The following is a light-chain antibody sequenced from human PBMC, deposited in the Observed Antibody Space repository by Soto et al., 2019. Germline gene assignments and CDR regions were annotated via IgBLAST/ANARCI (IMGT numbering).Light chain of an antibody. CDR1: SSDVGGYNY. V-gene: IGLV2-8*01. J-gene: IGLJ2*01. CDR3: SSYAASNNVGV. Sequence: QSALTQPPSASGSPGQSVTISCIGTSSDVGGYNYVSWYQQHPGKAPKLMIYEVSKRPSGVPDRFSASKSGNTASLTVSGLQAEDEADYYCSSYAASNNVGVFGGGTKVTVL. CDR2: EVS.